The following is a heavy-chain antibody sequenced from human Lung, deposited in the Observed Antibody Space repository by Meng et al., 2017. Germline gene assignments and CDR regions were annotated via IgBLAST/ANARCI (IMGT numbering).Heavy chain of an antibody. D-gene: IGHD6-19*01. CDR1: GGPISSSNW. V-gene: IGHV4-4*02. J-gene: IGHJ4*02. Sequence: GQPRGAGPGLVQPSGPPSPTGAGSGGPISSSNWWSWVRQSPGKGLEWIGEIYHSGSTNYNPSLKSRVTISVDKSKNQFSLKLSSVTAADTAVYYCARRGLWLDPQNFDYWGQGTLVTVSS. CDR2: IYHSGST. CDR3: ARRGLWLDPQNFDY.